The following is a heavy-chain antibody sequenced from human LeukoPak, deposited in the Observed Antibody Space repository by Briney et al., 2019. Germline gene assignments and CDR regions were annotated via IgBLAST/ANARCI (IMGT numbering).Heavy chain of an antibody. D-gene: IGHD3-10*01. CDR1: GFTFSSYA. Sequence: GGSLRLSCAASGFTFSSYAMSWVRQAPGKRLEWVSAISGSGGSTYYADSVKGRFTISRDNSKNTLYLQMNSLRAEDTAVYYCAKDAYRLLWFGELLSGAFDIWGQGTMVTVSS. CDR3: AKDAYRLLWFGELLSGAFDI. J-gene: IGHJ3*02. CDR2: ISGSGGST. V-gene: IGHV3-23*01.